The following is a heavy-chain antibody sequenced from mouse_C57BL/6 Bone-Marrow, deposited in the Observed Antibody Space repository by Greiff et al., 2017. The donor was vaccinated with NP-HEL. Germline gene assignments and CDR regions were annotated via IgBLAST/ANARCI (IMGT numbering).Heavy chain of an antibody. CDR3: ARWGTTVVATGDY. J-gene: IGHJ2*01. D-gene: IGHD1-1*01. CDR1: GYTFTDYY. Sequence: VQLKQSGPVLVKPGASVKMSCKASGYTFTDYYMNWVKQSHGKSLEWIGVINPYNGGTSYNQKFKGKATLTVDKSSSTAYMELNSLTSEDSAVYYCARWGTTVVATGDYWGQGTTLTVSS. CDR2: INPYNGGT. V-gene: IGHV1-19*01.